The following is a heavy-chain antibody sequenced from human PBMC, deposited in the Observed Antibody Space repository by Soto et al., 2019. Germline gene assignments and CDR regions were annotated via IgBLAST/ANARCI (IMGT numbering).Heavy chain of an antibody. CDR3: AKDRRSSPRDFDS. CDR2: ISNSGSSA. Sequence: GGSLRLSCAASGFTFSTYAMTWVRQTPGRGLEWVSSISNSGSSAYHTDSVKGRFTISRDNSKNTLYLQMNSLTAEDTAVYYCAKDRRSSPRDFDSWGQGTLVTVSS. V-gene: IGHV3-23*01. CDR1: GFTFSTYA. J-gene: IGHJ4*02. D-gene: IGHD6-13*01.